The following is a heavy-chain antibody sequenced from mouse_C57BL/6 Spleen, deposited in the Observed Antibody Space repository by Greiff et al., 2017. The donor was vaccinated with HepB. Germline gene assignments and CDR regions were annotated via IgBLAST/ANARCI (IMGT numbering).Heavy chain of an antibody. CDR2: IDPSDSYT. J-gene: IGHJ2*01. V-gene: IGHV1-69*01. CDR1: GYTFTSYW. CDR3: ARDGYLLGY. Sequence: VQLQQPGAELVMPGASVKLSCKASGYTFTSYWMHWVKQRPGQGLEWIGEIDPSDSYTNYNQKFKGKTTLTVDKSSSTAFMQLSRLTSEYSAVYYCARDGYLLGYWGQGTTLTVSS. D-gene: IGHD1-2*01.